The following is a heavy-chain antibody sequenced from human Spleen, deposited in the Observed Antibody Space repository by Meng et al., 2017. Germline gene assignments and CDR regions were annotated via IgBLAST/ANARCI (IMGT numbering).Heavy chain of an antibody. CDR3: ARVRKVGYYDYVWGSYRNFDY. CDR1: GGSFTSSLSY. D-gene: IGHD3-16*02. Sequence: SETLSLTCTVSGGSFTSSLSYWTWIRQPPGKGLEWIGNIHYSGRTYYNPSLKSRVTISGDTSKNQFSLKLSSVTAADTAVYYCARVRKVGYYDYVWGSYRNFDYWGQGTLVTVSS. J-gene: IGHJ4*02. CDR2: IHYSGRT. V-gene: IGHV4-39*07.